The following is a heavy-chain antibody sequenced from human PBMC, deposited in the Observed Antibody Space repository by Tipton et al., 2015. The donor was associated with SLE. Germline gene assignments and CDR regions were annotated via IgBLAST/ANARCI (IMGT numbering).Heavy chain of an antibody. D-gene: IGHD3-16*01. V-gene: IGHV6-1*01. J-gene: IGHJ3*02. CDR1: GDSVSSNSAA. Sequence: GLVKPSQTLSLTCAISGDSVSSNSAAWNWFRQSPSRGLEWLGRTYYRSKLYNDYAVSVKRRITINPNTSKNQFSLQLNSVAPEDTAVYYCAREAGGMSGAFDIWGQGTMVTVSS. CDR3: AREAGGMSGAFDI. CDR2: TYYRSKLYN.